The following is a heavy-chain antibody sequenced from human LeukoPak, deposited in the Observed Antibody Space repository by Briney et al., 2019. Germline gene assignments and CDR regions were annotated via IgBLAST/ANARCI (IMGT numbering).Heavy chain of an antibody. CDR2: IYYSGST. J-gene: IGHJ5*02. V-gene: IGHV4-59*01. CDR3: ARGGSTGTNLNWVDP. Sequence: PSETLSLTCTVSGCSISSYYWSWIRQPPGKGLEWIGYIYYSGSTNYNPSLKSRVTISVDTSKNQFSLKLSSVTAADTAVYYCARGGSTGTNLNWVDPWGQGTLVTVSS. D-gene: IGHD1-1*01. CDR1: GCSISSYY.